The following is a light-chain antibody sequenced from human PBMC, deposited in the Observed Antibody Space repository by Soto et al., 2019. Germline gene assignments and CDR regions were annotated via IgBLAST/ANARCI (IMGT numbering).Light chain of an antibody. CDR3: QQYGRSPLMYT. CDR1: QSVTSNY. CDR2: GAS. V-gene: IGKV3-20*01. Sequence: ESVLTQSPGTLSLSPGERATLSCRASQSVTSNYLAWYQQKPGQAPRLLIYGASTRAAGVPDRFSGSWSGTDFTLTIPRLEPEDFAVYYCQQYGRSPLMYTFGQGTKLGVK. J-gene: IGKJ2*01.